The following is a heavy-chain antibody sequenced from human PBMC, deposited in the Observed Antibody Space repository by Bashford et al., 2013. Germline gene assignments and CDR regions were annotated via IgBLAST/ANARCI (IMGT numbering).Heavy chain of an antibody. V-gene: IGHV1-69*13. CDR2: IIPIFGTA. J-gene: IGHJ1*01. Sequence: SVKVSCKASGGTFSSYAISWVRQAPGQGLEWMGGIIPIFGTANYAQKFQGRVTITADESTSTAYMELSSLRSEDTAVYYCARDGDGAAAGEYFQHVGPGHRGHRLL. D-gene: IGHD6-13*01. CDR1: GGTFSSYA. CDR3: ARDGDGAAAGEYFQH.